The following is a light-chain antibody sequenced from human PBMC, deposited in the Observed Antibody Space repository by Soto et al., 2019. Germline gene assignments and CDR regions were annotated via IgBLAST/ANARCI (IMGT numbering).Light chain of an antibody. CDR1: QGISSW. CDR2: AAS. Sequence: DILIAQSPSSVSASVGDRVTITCRASQGISSWLAWYQKKAGKATKLLIDAASTVQGGVQSIFSGRGAGKEFTLTISSVQPEDVATYYWQQATSFPRTFGQGTKVDIK. CDR3: QQATSFPRT. J-gene: IGKJ1*01. V-gene: IGKV1-12*01.